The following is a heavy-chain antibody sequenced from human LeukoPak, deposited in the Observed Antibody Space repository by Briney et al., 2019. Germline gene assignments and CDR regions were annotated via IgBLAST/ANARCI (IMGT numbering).Heavy chain of an antibody. CDR2: ISTYDGNT. CDR1: GYSFTSYG. J-gene: IGHJ4*02. D-gene: IGHD3-22*01. Sequence: ASVKDSCKASGYSFTSYGISWVRQAPGQGLEWMGWISTYDGNTNFAQNVQGRVTMSTDSSTRTAYMELTSLRSDDTAVYYCAKSGASSGYSPIDYWGPGTLVTVSS. V-gene: IGHV1-18*01. CDR3: AKSGASSGYSPIDY.